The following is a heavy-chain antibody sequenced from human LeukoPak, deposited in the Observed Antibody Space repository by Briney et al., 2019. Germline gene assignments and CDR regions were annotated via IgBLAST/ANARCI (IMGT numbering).Heavy chain of an antibody. J-gene: IGHJ4*02. D-gene: IGHD6-13*01. Sequence: VSVKVSCKASGYTFTNYGINWVRQAPGQGLEWLGWISANTGYTDYAQRFQGRVTMTTDTSTSTAYMELRNLRSDDTAVYYCARHLGDGYTSSRYLHWGQGTLVTV. V-gene: IGHV1-18*01. CDR3: ARHLGDGYTSSRYLH. CDR2: ISANTGYT. CDR1: GYTFTNYG.